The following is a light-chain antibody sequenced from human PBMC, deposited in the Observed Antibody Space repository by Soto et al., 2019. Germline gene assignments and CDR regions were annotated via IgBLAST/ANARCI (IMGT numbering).Light chain of an antibody. CDR2: DAS. CDR3: QQRSSWIT. V-gene: IGKV3-11*01. Sequence: EIVLTQSPATLSLSPGERATLSCRASQSVSSYLAWYQQKPGQAPRLLIYDASNRATGIPARFSGSGSGTEFTLTISSLQSEDCAIYYCQQRSSWITFGQGTRLEIK. CDR1: QSVSSY. J-gene: IGKJ5*01.